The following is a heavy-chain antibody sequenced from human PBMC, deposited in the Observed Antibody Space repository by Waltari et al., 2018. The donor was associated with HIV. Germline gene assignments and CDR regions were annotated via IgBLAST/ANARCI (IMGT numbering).Heavy chain of an antibody. CDR3: AREIYSSSRTDGYYGMDV. CDR2: SNPTSGGT. Sequence: QVQLVQSGAEVKKPGASVKVSCKASGYTFTGYYMHWVRQAPGQGLGWIGGSNPTSGGTNYAQKFRGRVTMTRDTSISTAYMERSRLRSDDTAVYYCAREIYSSSRTDGYYGMDVWGQGTTVTVSS. V-gene: IGHV1-2*02. J-gene: IGHJ6*02. CDR1: GYTFTGYY. D-gene: IGHD6-13*01.